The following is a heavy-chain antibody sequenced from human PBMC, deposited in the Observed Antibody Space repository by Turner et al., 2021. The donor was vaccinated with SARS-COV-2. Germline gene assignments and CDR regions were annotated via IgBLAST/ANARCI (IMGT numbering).Heavy chain of an antibody. CDR3: ARGSLWFDDLRENAFDV. CDR1: GYTFDTYG. J-gene: IGHJ3*01. D-gene: IGHD3-16*01. Sequence: QVQLVQSGAEVKKPGAPVKVSCKAVGYTFDTYGVVWVRQAPGQGLEWMGWISGYNGNRNYAQRLQGRVTMASDTSTNTAYMELRSLTSADTCVYFCARGSLWFDDLRENAFDVWGQGTLVTVSS. V-gene: IGHV1-18*01. CDR2: ISGYNGNR.